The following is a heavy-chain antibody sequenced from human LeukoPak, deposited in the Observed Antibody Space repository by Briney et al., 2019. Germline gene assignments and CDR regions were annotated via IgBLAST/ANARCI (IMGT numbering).Heavy chain of an antibody. V-gene: IGHV1-18*01. J-gene: IGHJ5*02. CDR3: ASLYSSGTAWFDP. D-gene: IGHD6-19*01. Sequence: ASVKVSCKASGYTFTSYGISWVRQAPGQGLEWMGWISAYNGNTNYAQKLQGRVTKTTDTSTSTAYMELRSLRSDDTAVYYCASLYSSGTAWFDPWGQGTLVTVSS. CDR1: GYTFTSYG. CDR2: ISAYNGNT.